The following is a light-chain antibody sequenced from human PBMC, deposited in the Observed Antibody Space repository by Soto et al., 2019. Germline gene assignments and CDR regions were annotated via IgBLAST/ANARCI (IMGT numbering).Light chain of an antibody. J-gene: IGKJ2*01. CDR2: GAS. V-gene: IGKV3-15*01. CDR1: QTVSDN. Sequence: EIVLTQSPAILSASPGERATLSCRASQTVSDNLAWYQQKPGQSPRLLIYGASTRATDIPVRFSGSGSGTEFTLTIRSLQSEDFAVYYCQQYNIWPPLYTFGQGTKL. CDR3: QQYNIWPPLYT.